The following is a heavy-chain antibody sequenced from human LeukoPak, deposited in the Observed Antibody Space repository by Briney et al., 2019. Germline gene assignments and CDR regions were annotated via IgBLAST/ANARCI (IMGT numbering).Heavy chain of an antibody. CDR3: AKDRDGGTNTRAKGFDY. CDR2: ISASGGTT. V-gene: IGHV3-23*01. CDR1: GLTFSSFA. J-gene: IGHJ4*02. D-gene: IGHD1-7*01. Sequence: GGSLVLSCAASGLTFSSFAMSWVRQAPGKGLEWVSAISASGGTTYSADSVRGRFTISRDNSKNTLYLQVNSLRVEDTAVYYCAKDRDGGTNTRAKGFDYWGQGTLVTVSS.